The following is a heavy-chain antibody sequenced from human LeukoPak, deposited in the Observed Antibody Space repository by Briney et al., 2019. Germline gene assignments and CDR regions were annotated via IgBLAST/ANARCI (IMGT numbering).Heavy chain of an antibody. CDR2: IYYSGST. CDR3: AREGIAAAGSPFDP. CDR1: GGSISSGGYS. V-gene: IGHV4-30-4*07. Sequence: PSQTLSLTCTVSGGSISSGGYSWSWIRQPPGKGLEWIGYIYYSGSTYYNPSLKSRVTISVDTSKNQFSLKLSSVTAADTAVYYCAREGIAAAGSPFDPWGQGTLVTVSS. J-gene: IGHJ5*02. D-gene: IGHD6-13*01.